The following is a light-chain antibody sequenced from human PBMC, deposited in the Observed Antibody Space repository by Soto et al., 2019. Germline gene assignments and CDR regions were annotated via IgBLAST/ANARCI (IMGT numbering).Light chain of an antibody. CDR2: GAS. CDR1: QSVSSN. V-gene: IGKV3-15*01. CDR3: QQYNNWPPT. J-gene: IGKJ5*01. Sequence: EIVMTQSPATLSVSPGERATLSCRASQSVSSNLAWYQQKPGQAPRLLIYGASTRATGIPARFSGSMSGTEFTLTISSRQSEDFAVYYCQQYNNWPPTFGQGTRLEIK.